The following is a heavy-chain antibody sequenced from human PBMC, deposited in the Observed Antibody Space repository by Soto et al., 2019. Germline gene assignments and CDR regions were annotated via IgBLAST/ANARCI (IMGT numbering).Heavy chain of an antibody. V-gene: IGHV3-33*01. CDR3: ARADGVVPAAPDY. D-gene: IGHD2-2*01. CDR1: GFTFSSYG. Sequence: GGSLRLSCAASGFTFSSYGMHWVRQAPGKGLEWVAVIWYDGSNKYYADSVKGRFTISRDNSKNTLYLQMNSLRAEDTAVYYCARADGVVPAAPDYWGQGTLVTVS. CDR2: IWYDGSNK. J-gene: IGHJ4*02.